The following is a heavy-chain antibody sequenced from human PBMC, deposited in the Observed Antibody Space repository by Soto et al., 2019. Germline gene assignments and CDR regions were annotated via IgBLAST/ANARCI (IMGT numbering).Heavy chain of an antibody. CDR2: IYYSGST. CDR3: ARARGIAARPPYSFDY. CDR1: GGSISSYY. Sequence: SETLSLTCTVSGGSISSYYWSWIRQPPGKGLEWIGYIYYSGSTNYNPSLKSRVTISVDTSKNQFSLKLSSVTAADTAVYYCARARGIAARPPYSFDYSGQGPLVTVSS. J-gene: IGHJ4*02. D-gene: IGHD6-6*01. V-gene: IGHV4-59*01.